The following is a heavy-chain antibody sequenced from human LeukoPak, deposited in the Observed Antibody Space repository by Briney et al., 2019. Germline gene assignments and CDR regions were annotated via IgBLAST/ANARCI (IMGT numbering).Heavy chain of an antibody. CDR2: ISHSGSS. Sequence: SETLSLTCAVSGYSVSSGYYWGWIRQTPRKGLEWIATISHSGSSYYNPSLKSRVTISLDTSKNQFSLRLSSVTAADTAVYYCARLGNGDYVDYWGQGTLGTVSS. D-gene: IGHD7-27*01. CDR3: ARLGNGDYVDY. V-gene: IGHV4-38-2*01. J-gene: IGHJ4*02. CDR1: GYSVSSGYY.